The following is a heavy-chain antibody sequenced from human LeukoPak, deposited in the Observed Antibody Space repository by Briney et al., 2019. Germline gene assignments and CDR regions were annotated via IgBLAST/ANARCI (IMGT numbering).Heavy chain of an antibody. D-gene: IGHD3-22*01. CDR1: GFTFSSYA. Sequence: GGSLRLSRADSGFTFSSYAMSWGRQAPGKGLEWVSLISTSGRTHYADSVQGRFTISRDNARNSLYLQMNSLRAEDTAVYYCARGVGYYYDSSGYPLWGQGTLVTVSS. CDR3: ARGVGYYYDSSGYPL. J-gene: IGHJ4*02. V-gene: IGHV3-23*01. CDR2: ISTSGRT.